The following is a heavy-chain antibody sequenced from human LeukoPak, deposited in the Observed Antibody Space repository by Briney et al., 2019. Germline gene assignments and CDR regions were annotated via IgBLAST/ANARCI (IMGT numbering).Heavy chain of an antibody. D-gene: IGHD6-19*01. CDR2: ISGGGEST. CDR1: EFTFSSHA. J-gene: IGHJ4*02. Sequence: GGSLSLSCEASEFTFSSHAMNWVRQAPGKGLEWVSSISGGGESTYYAASVKGRFTVSRDNSKNTLYLQINSLRGEDTAVYYCAKGKYSSGGVPDYWGQGTLVTVSS. V-gene: IGHV3-23*01. CDR3: AKGKYSSGGVPDY.